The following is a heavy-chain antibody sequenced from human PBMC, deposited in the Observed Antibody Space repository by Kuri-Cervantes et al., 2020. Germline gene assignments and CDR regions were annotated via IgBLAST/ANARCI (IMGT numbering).Heavy chain of an antibody. CDR1: GGSISSSSYY. CDR2: IYHSGST. V-gene: IGHV4-39*07. Sequence: SETLSLTCTVSGGSISSSSYYWGWIRQPPGKGLEWIGSIYHSGSTYYNPSLKSRVTISVDTSKNQFSLKLSSVTAADTAVYYCARLGLTTVVTRTHYYFDYWGQGTLVTVSS. D-gene: IGHD4-23*01. CDR3: ARLGLTTVVTRTHYYFDY. J-gene: IGHJ4*02.